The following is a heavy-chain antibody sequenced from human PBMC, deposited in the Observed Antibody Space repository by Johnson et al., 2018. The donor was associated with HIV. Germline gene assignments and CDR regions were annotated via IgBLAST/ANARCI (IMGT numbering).Heavy chain of an antibody. CDR3: ARDRFYCSGGSCYHSGAFDI. D-gene: IGHD2-15*01. Sequence: VQLVESGGGGVQPGRSLRLSCVVSGFTFSSHGMHWVRQAPGRGLEWVAVISYDGSNKYYADSVKGRFTISRDNAKNSLYLQMNSLRAEDTAVYYCARDRFYCSGGSCYHSGAFDIWGQGTMVTVSS. CDR1: GFTFSSHG. V-gene: IGHV3-30*19. J-gene: IGHJ3*02. CDR2: ISYDGSNK.